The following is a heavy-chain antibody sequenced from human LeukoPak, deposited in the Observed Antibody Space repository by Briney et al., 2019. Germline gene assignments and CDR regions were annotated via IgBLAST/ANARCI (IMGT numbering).Heavy chain of an antibody. J-gene: IGHJ4*02. CDR3: ARVPGEMGATLAYLDY. CDR1: GFTFDSFS. V-gene: IGHV3-21*01. Sequence: GGSLRLSCAASGFTFDSFSINWVRQAPGKGLEWVASISSSTTYIYYAGSVRGRFTISRDNAKNLVYLEMNSLRAEDTAVYYCARVPGEMGATLAYLDYWGQGTLVIVSS. CDR2: ISSSTTYI. D-gene: IGHD1-26*01.